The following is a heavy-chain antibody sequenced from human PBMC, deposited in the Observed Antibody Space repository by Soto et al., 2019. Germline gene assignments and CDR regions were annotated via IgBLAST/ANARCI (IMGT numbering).Heavy chain of an antibody. CDR3: ARRPDVAAAGAYYYYMDV. CDR2: IHDSGIT. Sequence: SETLSLTCTVSGGSISGGVHSWSWIRQPPGKGLEWIGYIHDSGITNYNPSLKSRVTMPVDTSKNQFSLRLSSVTAADTAVYYCARRPDVAAAGAYYYYMDVWGKGTTVTVSS. J-gene: IGHJ6*03. D-gene: IGHD6-13*01. CDR1: GGSISGGVHS. V-gene: IGHV4-61*08.